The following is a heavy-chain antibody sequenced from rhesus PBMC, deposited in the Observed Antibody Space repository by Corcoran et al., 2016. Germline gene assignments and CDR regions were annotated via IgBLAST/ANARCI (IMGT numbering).Heavy chain of an antibody. Sequence: QLQLQESGPGLVKPSETLSVTCAVSGGSISSSYYYWSWIRQAPGKGLEWIGYIPYSGRTSYTPALKSGVTISRDTSKTLFSLTRSSVTAAATAVYYCARGPSNWSDPGFDVWGPGVLVTVSS. V-gene: IGHV4-122*02. CDR2: IPYSGRT. CDR3: ARGPSNWSDPGFDV. D-gene: IGHD3-22*01. J-gene: IGHJ5-1*01. CDR1: GGSISSSYYY.